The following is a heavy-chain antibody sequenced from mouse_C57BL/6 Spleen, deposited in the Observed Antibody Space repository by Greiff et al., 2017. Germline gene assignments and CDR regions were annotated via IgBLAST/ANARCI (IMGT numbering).Heavy chain of an antibody. CDR1: GYTFTSYW. J-gene: IGHJ1*03. D-gene: IGHD1-1*01. V-gene: IGHV1-7*01. CDR2: INPSSGYT. Sequence: QVQLQQSGAELANPGASVKLSCKASGYTFTSYWMHWVKQRPGQGLEWIGYINPSSGYTKYNQKFKDKATLTADKSSSTAYMQLSSLTYEDSAVYYWAYYYGSSYWYFDVWGTGTTVTVSS. CDR3: AYYYGSSYWYFDV.